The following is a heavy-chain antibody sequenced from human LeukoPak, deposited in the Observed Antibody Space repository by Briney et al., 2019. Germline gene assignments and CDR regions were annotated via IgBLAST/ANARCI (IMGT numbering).Heavy chain of an antibody. CDR1: GGSISSYY. CDR2: IYYSGST. V-gene: IGHV4-59*01. CDR3: ARTTIYYDSSGSHFDY. J-gene: IGHJ4*02. D-gene: IGHD3-22*01. Sequence: SETLSLTCTVSGGSISSYYWSWIRQPPGKGLEWIGYIYYSGSTNYNPSLKSRVTISVDTSKNQFSLKLSSVTAADTAVYYCARTTIYYDSSGSHFDYWGQGTLVTVSS.